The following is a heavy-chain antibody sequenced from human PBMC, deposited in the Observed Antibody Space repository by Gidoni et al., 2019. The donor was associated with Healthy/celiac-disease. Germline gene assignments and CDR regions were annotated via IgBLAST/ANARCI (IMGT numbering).Heavy chain of an antibody. V-gene: IGHV3-15*01. D-gene: IGHD6-19*01. CDR1: GVTFSNAG. J-gene: IGHJ4*02. CDR2: IKSKTDCGTT. Sequence: EVQLVESGAGLVKPGGSLRHSCAAYGVTFSNAGMCWVLQAPGKGLEWVRRIKSKTDCGTTDYAAPVKCRFTISRDDSKNTLYLQMNSLKTEDTAVYYCTTVPSGSSENWGQGTLVTVSS. CDR3: TTVPSGSSEN.